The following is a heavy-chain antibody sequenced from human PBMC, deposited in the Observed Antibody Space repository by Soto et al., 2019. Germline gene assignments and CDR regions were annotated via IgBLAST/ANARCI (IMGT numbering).Heavy chain of an antibody. D-gene: IGHD3-10*01. CDR3: ARWYGSEVFDY. CDR1: GGSISSSSYY. J-gene: IGHJ4*02. V-gene: IGHV4-39*01. Sequence: QLQLQESGPGLVKPSETLSLTCTVSGGSISSSSYYWGWIRQPPGKGLDWIGSFYYSGSTYYNPSLKSRVTISVDTSKNQFSLKLSSVTAADPAVYYCARWYGSEVFDYWGQGTLVTVSS. CDR2: FYYSGST.